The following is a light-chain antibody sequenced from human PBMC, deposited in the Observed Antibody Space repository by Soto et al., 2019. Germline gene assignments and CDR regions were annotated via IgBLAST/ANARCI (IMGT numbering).Light chain of an antibody. CDR1: QSVSSN. J-gene: IGKJ1*01. CDR3: QQYNNWPPA. Sequence: ERVMTHSPATLSVSPGERATLSCRASQSVSSNLAWYQQKPGQAPRLLIYGASTRATGIPARFSGSGSGTEFTLTISSLQSEDFAVYYCQQYNNWPPALGQGTRWIS. CDR2: GAS. V-gene: IGKV3-15*01.